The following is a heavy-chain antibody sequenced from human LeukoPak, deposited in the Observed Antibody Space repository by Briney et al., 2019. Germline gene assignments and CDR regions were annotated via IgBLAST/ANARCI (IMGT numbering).Heavy chain of an antibody. J-gene: IGHJ3*02. CDR3: AGLRFLGQGGASFDI. CDR2: INPNSGGT. D-gene: IGHD3-3*01. Sequence: ASVKVSCKASGYTFTGYYMHWVRQAPGQGLEWMGWINPNSGGTNYAQKFQGRATMTRDTSISTAYMELSSLRSEDTAVYFCAGLRFLGQGGASFDIWGQGTMVIVSS. V-gene: IGHV1-2*02. CDR1: GYTFTGYY.